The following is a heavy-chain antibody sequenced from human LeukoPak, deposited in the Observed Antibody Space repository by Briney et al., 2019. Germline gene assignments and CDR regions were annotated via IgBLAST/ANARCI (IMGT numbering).Heavy chain of an antibody. CDR1: GGSISSGSYY. CDR2: IYTSGST. V-gene: IGHV4-61*02. CDR3: ARDLYRYYYGSGSFDY. J-gene: IGHJ4*02. Sequence: PSETLSLTCTVSGGSISSGSYYWSWIRQPAGKGLEWIGRIYTSGSTNYNPSLKSRVTISVDTSKNQFSLKLSSVTAADTAVYYCARDLYRYYYGSGSFDYWGQGTLVTVSS. D-gene: IGHD3-10*01.